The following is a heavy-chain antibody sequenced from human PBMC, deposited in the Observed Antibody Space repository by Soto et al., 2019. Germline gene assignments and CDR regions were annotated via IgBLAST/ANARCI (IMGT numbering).Heavy chain of an antibody. CDR3: ARDPYSGDDIDLYY. D-gene: IGHD5-12*01. CDR2: ISASSSSI. V-gene: IGHV3-48*01. J-gene: IGHJ4*02. Sequence: PGGSLRLSCEASGFTFSRYSMNWVRQAPGKGLDWVSYISASSSSIFYADSVKGRFTISRDNAKNSLYLQINSLRAEDTAIYYCARDPYSGDDIDLYYWGQGTLVTVSS. CDR1: GFTFSRYS.